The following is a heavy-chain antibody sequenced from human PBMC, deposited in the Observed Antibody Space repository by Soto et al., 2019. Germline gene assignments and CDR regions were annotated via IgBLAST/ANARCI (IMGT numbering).Heavy chain of an antibody. V-gene: IGHV3-9*01. D-gene: IGHD2-15*01. CDR3: AKSSGPVVRDAFDI. CDR2: ISWNSAPI. J-gene: IGHJ3*02. CDR1: GLTFDDYA. Sequence: EVQLVESGGGLVQPGRSLRLSCAASGLTFDDYAMHWVRQAPGKGLEWVSGISWNSAPIGYAGSVKGRFTISRDNAKNSLFLQMNSLRTEDTAFYYCAKSSGPVVRDAFDIWGQGTILTVSS.